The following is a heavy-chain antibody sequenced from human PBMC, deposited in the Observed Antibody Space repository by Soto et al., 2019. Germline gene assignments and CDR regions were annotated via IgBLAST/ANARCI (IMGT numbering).Heavy chain of an antibody. CDR3: ARALAAAGRGFYYFDY. D-gene: IGHD6-13*01. CDR2: IYHSGST. CDR1: GGSISSSNW. V-gene: IGHV4-4*02. J-gene: IGHJ4*02. Sequence: KSSETLSLTCAVSGGSISSSNWWSWVRQPPGKGLEWIGEIYHSGSTNYNPSLKSRVTISVDKSKNQFSLKLSSVTAADTAVYYCARALAAAGRGFYYFDYWGQGTLVTVSS.